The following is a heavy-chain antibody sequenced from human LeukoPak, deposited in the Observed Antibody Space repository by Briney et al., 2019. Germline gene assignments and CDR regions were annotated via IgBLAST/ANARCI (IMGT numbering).Heavy chain of an antibody. CDR2: IYYSGST. J-gene: IGHJ5*02. CDR3: ARLIVVVPAALNWFDP. Sequence: PSETLSLTCTVSGGSISSSSYYWGWIRQPPGTGLEWIGSIYYSGSTYYNPSLESRVTISVDTSKNQFSLKLSSVTAADTAVYYCARLIVVVPAALNWFDPWGQGTLVTVSS. D-gene: IGHD2-2*01. CDR1: GGSISSSSYY. V-gene: IGHV4-39*01.